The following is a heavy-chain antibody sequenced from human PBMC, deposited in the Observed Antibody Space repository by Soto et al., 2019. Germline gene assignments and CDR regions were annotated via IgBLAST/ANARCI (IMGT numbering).Heavy chain of an antibody. J-gene: IGHJ5*02. CDR1: GYTFSRYA. CDR3: ASHQGGYPRGFDP. D-gene: IGHD5-12*01. CDR2: ITGDTHEA. Sequence: GASVKVSCKASGYTFSRYAMSWLRQAPGQGLEWMGWITGDTHEAIYAQKFQGRVVLTRDRSTSTAYMELRSLTYDDTAVYYCASHQGGYPRGFDPWGQGTLVTVSS. V-gene: IGHV1-18*01.